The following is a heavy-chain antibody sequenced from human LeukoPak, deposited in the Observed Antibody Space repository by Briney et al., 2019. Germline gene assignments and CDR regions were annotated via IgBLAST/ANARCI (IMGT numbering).Heavy chain of an antibody. Sequence: GGSLRLSCAASGFTFSSYAMSWVRQAPGKGLEWVSGISGSGGSTYYADSVKGRFTISRDNSKNTLYLQMNSLRAEDTAVYYCAKVDTVTTSGDYWGQETLVTVSS. CDR2: ISGSGGST. CDR1: GFTFSSYA. D-gene: IGHD4-17*01. CDR3: AKVDTVTTSGDY. J-gene: IGHJ4*02. V-gene: IGHV3-23*01.